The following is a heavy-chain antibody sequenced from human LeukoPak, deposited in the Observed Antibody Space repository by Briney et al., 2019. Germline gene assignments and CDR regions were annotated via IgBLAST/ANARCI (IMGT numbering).Heavy chain of an antibody. V-gene: IGHV3-30*04. CDR1: GFTFSSYA. CDR3: ARGSRAYTAVPNFDY. CDR2: IAYDGSDK. D-gene: IGHD5-18*01. Sequence: GGSLRLSCAASGFTFSSYAMHWVRQAPGKGLEWVALIAYDGSDKYYADSVKGRFTISRDSSKNTLYLQMNSLGAEDTAVYYCARGSRAYTAVPNFDYWGQGTLVTVSS. J-gene: IGHJ4*02.